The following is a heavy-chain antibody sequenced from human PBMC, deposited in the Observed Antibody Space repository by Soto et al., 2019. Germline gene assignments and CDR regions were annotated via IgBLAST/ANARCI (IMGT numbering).Heavy chain of an antibody. V-gene: IGHV3-30*18. D-gene: IGHD1-26*01. Sequence: QVQLVESGGGVVQPGRSLRLSCAASGFTFSSYGMHWVRQAPGKGLEWVAVISYDGSNKYYADSVKGRFTISRDNSKNTLYLQMNSLRAEDTAVYYCAKGLVGATQGGIYFDYWGQGTLVTVSS. CDR3: AKGLVGATQGGIYFDY. J-gene: IGHJ4*02. CDR1: GFTFSSYG. CDR2: ISYDGSNK.